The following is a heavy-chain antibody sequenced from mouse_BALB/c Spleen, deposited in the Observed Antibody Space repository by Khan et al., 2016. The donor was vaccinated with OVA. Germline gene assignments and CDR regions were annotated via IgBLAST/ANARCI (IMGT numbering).Heavy chain of an antibody. V-gene: IGHV1-26*01. CDR1: GYSFTGYY. Sequence: EVQLQQSGPDLVKPGASVKMSCKASGYSFTGYYMNWVKQSHGKSLECIGRVNPNTGNTNYNQKFRGKAILIVDTSSSTAYMELRSLTSDDSAVYYCARGYDFFAYWGQGTLVTVSA. J-gene: IGHJ3*01. CDR2: VNPNTGNT. D-gene: IGHD2-14*01. CDR3: ARGYDFFAY.